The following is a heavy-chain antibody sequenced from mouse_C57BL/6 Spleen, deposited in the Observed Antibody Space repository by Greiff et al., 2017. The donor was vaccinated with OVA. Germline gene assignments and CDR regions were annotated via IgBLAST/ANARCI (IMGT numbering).Heavy chain of an antibody. D-gene: IGHD2-4*01. CDR1: GYTFTSYW. J-gene: IGHJ2*01. CDR2: IDPSDSYT. Sequence: QVQLKQPGAELVMPGASVKLSCKASGYTFTSYWMHWVKQRPGQGLEWIGEIDPSDSYTNYNQKFKGKSTLTVDKSSSTAYMQLSSLTSEDSAVDYCARRGYDYDTFDYWGQGTTLTVSS. V-gene: IGHV1-69*01. CDR3: ARRGYDYDTFDY.